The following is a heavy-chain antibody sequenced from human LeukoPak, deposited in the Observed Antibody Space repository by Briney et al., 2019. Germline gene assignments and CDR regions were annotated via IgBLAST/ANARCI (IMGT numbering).Heavy chain of an antibody. D-gene: IGHD5-18*01. CDR3: ASRGYSYGFGASDAFDI. V-gene: IGHV3-23*01. CDR2: ISGSGGST. Sequence: PGGSLRLSCAASGFTFSSYAMSWVRQAPGKGLEWVSAISGSGGSTYYADSVKGRFTISRDNSKNTLYLQMNSLRAEDTAVYYCASRGYSYGFGASDAFDIWGQGTMVTVSS. J-gene: IGHJ3*02. CDR1: GFTFSSYA.